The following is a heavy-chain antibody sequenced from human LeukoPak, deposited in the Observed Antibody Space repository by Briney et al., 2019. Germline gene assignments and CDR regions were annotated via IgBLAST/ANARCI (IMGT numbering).Heavy chain of an antibody. V-gene: IGHV3-48*03. Sequence: FTFXXXEMNWVRQAPGXXLXWVSYISSSGSTIYXADSVKGRFTISRDNAKNSLYLQMNSLRAEDTAVYYCXXXXXXXIXXVWGKGTTVTISS. CDR3: XXXXXXXIXXV. CDR2: ISSSGSTI. J-gene: IGHJ6*04. CDR1: FTFXXXE.